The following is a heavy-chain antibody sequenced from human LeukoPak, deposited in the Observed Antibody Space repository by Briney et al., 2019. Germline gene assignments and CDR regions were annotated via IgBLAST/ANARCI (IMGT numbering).Heavy chain of an antibody. D-gene: IGHD3-3*01. V-gene: IGHV3-74*01. CDR1: GFTFSSYW. CDR3: ARDDLKWLLSYYFDY. CDR2: INSDGSST. Sequence: GGSLRLSCAASGFTFSSYWMHWVRQAPGKGLVWVSRINSDGSSTSYADSVKGRFTISRDNAKNTLYLQMNSLRAEDTAVYYCARDDLKWLLSYYFDYWGQGTLVTVSS. J-gene: IGHJ4*02.